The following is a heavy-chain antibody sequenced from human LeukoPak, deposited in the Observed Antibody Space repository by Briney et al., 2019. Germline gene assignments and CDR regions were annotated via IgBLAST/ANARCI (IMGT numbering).Heavy chain of an antibody. J-gene: IGHJ4*02. CDR2: ISVGGGSP. D-gene: IGHD5-18*01. CDR1: GFTFNNYV. CDR3: AREVGGYSYSERDY. V-gene: IGHV3-23*01. Sequence: PGGSLRLSCAASGFTFNNYVMNWVRQAPGKGLEWVSAISVGGGSPYYADSVKGRFTISRDNSKNTVYLQMNSLRAEDTAVYYCAREVGGYSYSERDYWGQGTLVTVSS.